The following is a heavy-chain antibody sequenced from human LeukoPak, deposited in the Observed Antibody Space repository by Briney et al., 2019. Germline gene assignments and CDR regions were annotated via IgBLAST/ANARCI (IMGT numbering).Heavy chain of an antibody. CDR1: GYTLTRYY. Sequence: ASVKVSRKASGYTLTRYYINWVRQGTGRGLEWVGWMNPNSGNTGYAQKFQGRVTMTRNTSISTAYMELSSLRSEDTAVYYCARGVVRGVIVGMRFDPWGQGTLVTVSS. CDR2: MNPNSGNT. CDR3: ARGVVRGVIVGMRFDP. V-gene: IGHV1-8*01. D-gene: IGHD3-10*01. J-gene: IGHJ5*02.